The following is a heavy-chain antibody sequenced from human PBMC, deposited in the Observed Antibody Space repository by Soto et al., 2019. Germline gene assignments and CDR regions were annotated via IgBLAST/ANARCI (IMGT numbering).Heavy chain of an antibody. D-gene: IGHD3-10*01. Sequence: SETLSLTCAVSGGSISSGGYSWSWIRQPPGKGLEWIGYIYYSGSTYYNPSLKSRVTISVDTSKNQFSLKLSSVTAADTAVYYCARDIIDGYYGSGSYPGDYWGQGTLVTVSS. V-gene: IGHV4-30-2*05. CDR2: IYYSGST. CDR3: ARDIIDGYYGSGSYPGDY. CDR1: GGSISSGGYS. J-gene: IGHJ4*02.